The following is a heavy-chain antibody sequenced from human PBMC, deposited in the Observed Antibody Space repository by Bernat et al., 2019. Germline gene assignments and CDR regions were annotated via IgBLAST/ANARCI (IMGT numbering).Heavy chain of an antibody. CDR3: ARDRGAAGTGYGMDV. D-gene: IGHD6-13*01. J-gene: IGHJ6*02. CDR2: MSYDGSNK. V-gene: IGHV3-30-3*01. Sequence: QVQLVESGGGVVQPGRSLRLSCAASGFTFSSYAMHWVRQAPGKGLEWVAVMSYDGSNKYYADSVKGRFTISRDNSKNTLYLQMNSLRAEDTAVYYCARDRGAAGTGYGMDVWGQGTTVTVSS. CDR1: GFTFSSYA.